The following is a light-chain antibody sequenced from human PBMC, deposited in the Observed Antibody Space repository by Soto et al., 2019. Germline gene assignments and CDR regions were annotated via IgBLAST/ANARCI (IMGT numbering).Light chain of an antibody. Sequence: AIQMTQSPSSLSASVGDRVTITCRASQGIRNDLGWYQQKPGKAPKLLIYAASSLQSGVPSRFSGSGSDTDFTLTISSLQPEDFATYYCLQDYNYWTFGQGTKVEIK. CDR1: QGIRND. CDR2: AAS. V-gene: IGKV1-6*01. CDR3: LQDYNYWT. J-gene: IGKJ1*01.